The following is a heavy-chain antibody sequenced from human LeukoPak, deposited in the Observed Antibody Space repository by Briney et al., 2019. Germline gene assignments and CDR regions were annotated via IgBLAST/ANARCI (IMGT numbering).Heavy chain of an antibody. D-gene: IGHD3-3*01. CDR3: ARGTADYDDYYYYYGMDV. J-gene: IGHJ6*02. V-gene: IGHV3-21*01. Sequence: PGGSLRLSCAASGFTFSSYSMNWVRQAPGKGLEWVSSISSSSSYIYYADSVKGRFTISRDNAKNSLYLQMNSLRAEDTAVYYCARGTADYDDYYYYYGMDVWGQGTTVTVSS. CDR2: ISSSSSYI. CDR1: GFTFSSYS.